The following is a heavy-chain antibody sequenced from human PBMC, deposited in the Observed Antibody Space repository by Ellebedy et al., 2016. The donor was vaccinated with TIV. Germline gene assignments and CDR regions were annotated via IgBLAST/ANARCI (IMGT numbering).Heavy chain of an antibody. V-gene: IGHV3-7*01. CDR1: GFTFSSYW. Sequence: GGSLRLSXAASGFTFSSYWMSWVRQAPGKGLEWVANIKQDGSEKYYVDSVKGRFTISRDNAKDSLYLQMNSLRAEDTAVYYCARDHSGSNAFDYWGQGTLVTVSS. J-gene: IGHJ4*02. CDR2: IKQDGSEK. D-gene: IGHD3-10*01. CDR3: ARDHSGSNAFDY.